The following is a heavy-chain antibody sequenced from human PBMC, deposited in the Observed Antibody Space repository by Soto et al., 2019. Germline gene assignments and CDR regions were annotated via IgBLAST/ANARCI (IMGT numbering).Heavy chain of an antibody. J-gene: IGHJ6*02. Sequence: QLQESGPGLVKASENLSLTCTVSGGSISSTDHYWGWIRQPPGKGLEWLGSIYYAGSTFHNPSLKRRATTSVDTSRNQFSLRLCSVTASDPAVYYCARLVFHCLRGSCDDYNFSGLDVWGQGTTVTVAS. CDR3: ARLVFHCLRGSCDDYNFSGLDV. V-gene: IGHV4-39*01. D-gene: IGHD3-10*01. CDR2: IYYAGST. CDR1: GGSISSTDHY.